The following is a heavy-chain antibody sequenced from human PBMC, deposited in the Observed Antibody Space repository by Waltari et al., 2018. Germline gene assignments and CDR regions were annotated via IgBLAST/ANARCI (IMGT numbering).Heavy chain of an antibody. Sequence: QVQLVESGGGVVQPGRSLRLSCAASGCTFSRYVMHWVRQAPGKGLEWVAVIWYDGSNKDYAASVKGRFTISRDNSKNTLYLQMSSLRAEDTAVYYCARSGTGDDAFDIWGQGTMVTVSS. CDR2: IWYDGSNK. CDR1: GCTFSRYV. CDR3: ARSGTGDDAFDI. J-gene: IGHJ3*02. V-gene: IGHV3-33*01. D-gene: IGHD7-27*01.